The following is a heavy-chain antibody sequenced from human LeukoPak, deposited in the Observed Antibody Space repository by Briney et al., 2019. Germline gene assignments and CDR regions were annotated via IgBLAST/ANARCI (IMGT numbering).Heavy chain of an antibody. Sequence: SETLSLTCTVSGGSISSSSYYWGWVRQPPGKGLEWIGSIYYSGSTYYNPSLKSRVTISVDTSKNQLSLKLSSVTAADTAVYYCARRPSVTTFVWFDPWGQGTLVTASS. V-gene: IGHV4-39*01. J-gene: IGHJ5*02. CDR2: IYYSGST. CDR1: GGSISSSSYY. D-gene: IGHD4-17*01. CDR3: ARRPSVTTFVWFDP.